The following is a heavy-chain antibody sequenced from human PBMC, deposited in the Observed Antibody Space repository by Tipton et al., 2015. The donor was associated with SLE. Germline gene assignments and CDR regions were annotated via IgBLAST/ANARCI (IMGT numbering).Heavy chain of an antibody. CDR2: IYHSGST. D-gene: IGHD3-10*01. CDR3: ARVDANYYGSGSYSD. J-gene: IGHJ4*02. Sequence: VKPSETLSLTCTVSGYSISSGYYWGWIRQPPGKGLEWIGSIYHSGSTYYNPSLKSRVTISVDTSKNQFSLKLSSVTAADTAVYYCARVDANYYGSGSYSDWGQGTLVTVSS. CDR1: GYSISSGYY. V-gene: IGHV4-38-2*02.